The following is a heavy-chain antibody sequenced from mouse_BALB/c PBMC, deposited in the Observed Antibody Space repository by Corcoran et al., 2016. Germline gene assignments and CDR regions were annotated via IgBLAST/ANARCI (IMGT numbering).Heavy chain of an antibody. CDR3: ARLCSSPVDY. Sequence: EVQLQQSGPELVKPGASVKMSCKASGYTFTSYVMHWVKQKPGQGLEWIGYINPYNDGTKYNEKLKGKATLTSDKSYSTAYRELSSLTAEDSAVYYCARLCSSPVDYWGQGTTLTVSS. D-gene: IGHD1-1*01. V-gene: IGHV1S136*01. CDR1: GYTFTSYV. J-gene: IGHJ2*01. CDR2: INPYNDGT.